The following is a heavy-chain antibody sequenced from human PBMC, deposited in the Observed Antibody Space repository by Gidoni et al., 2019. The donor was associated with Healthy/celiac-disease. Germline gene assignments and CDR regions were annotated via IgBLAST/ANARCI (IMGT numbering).Heavy chain of an antibody. V-gene: IGHV3-11*01. Sequence: RFTISRDNAKNSLYLQMNSLRAEDTAVYYCARDKGFLSSLYYYYYGMDVWGQGTTVTVSS. CDR3: ARDKGFLSSLYYYYYGMDV. J-gene: IGHJ6*02. D-gene: IGHD3-10*01.